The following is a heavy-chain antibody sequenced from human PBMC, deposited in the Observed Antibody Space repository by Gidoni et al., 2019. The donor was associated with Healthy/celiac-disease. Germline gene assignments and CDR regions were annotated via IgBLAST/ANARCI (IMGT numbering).Heavy chain of an antibody. V-gene: IGHV3-23*04. CDR1: GFTFSSYA. CDR2: ISGSGGST. D-gene: IGHD3-3*01. Sequence: EVQLVESGGGLVQPGGSLRLSCAASGFTFSSYAMSWVRQAPGKGLEWVSAISGSGGSTYYADSVKGRFTISRDNSKNTLYLQMNSLRAEDTAVYYCAKDSHYDFWSGYYNNWFDPWGQGTLVTVSS. J-gene: IGHJ5*02. CDR3: AKDSHYDFWSGYYNNWFDP.